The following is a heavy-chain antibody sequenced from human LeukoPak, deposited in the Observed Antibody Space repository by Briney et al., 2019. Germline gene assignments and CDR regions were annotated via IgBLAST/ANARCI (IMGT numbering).Heavy chain of an antibody. Sequence: GSLRLSCAASGFPFSSYAMSWVRQAPGKGLEWVSDISGGGATTFYADSVKGRFTISRDNSKNTLYLQLSSLRAEDTAVYYCAKSTGYSTTGRGFDSWGRGTLVTVSS. CDR2: ISGGGATT. CDR3: AKSTGYSTTGRGFDS. V-gene: IGHV3-23*01. D-gene: IGHD6-13*01. CDR1: GFPFSSYA. J-gene: IGHJ4*02.